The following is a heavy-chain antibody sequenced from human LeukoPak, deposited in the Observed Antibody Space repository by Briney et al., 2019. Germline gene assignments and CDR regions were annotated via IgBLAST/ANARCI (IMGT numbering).Heavy chain of an antibody. V-gene: IGHV1-69*13. D-gene: IGHD2-2*01. CDR3: ARGGEGYCSSTSCYPIQFDY. Sequence: ASVKVSCKASGGTFSSYAISWVRQAPGQGLEWMGGIIPIFGTANYAQKFQGRVTITADESTSTAYVELSSLRSEDTAVYYCARGGEGYCSSTSCYPIQFDYWGQGTLVTVSS. CDR2: IIPIFGTA. J-gene: IGHJ4*02. CDR1: GGTFSSYA.